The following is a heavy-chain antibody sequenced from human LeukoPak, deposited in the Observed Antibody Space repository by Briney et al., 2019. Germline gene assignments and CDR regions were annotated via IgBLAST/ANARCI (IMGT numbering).Heavy chain of an antibody. CDR3: ARGQGVGY. V-gene: IGHV4-61*02. J-gene: IGHJ4*02. D-gene: IGHD1-26*01. CDR2: IYTSGST. CDR1: GGSISSGGYC. Sequence: PSETLSLTCTVSGGSISSGGYCWSWIRQPAGKGLEWIGRIYTSGSTNYNPSLKSRVTMSVDTSKNQFSLKLSSVTAADTAVYYCARGQGVGYWGQGTLVTVSS.